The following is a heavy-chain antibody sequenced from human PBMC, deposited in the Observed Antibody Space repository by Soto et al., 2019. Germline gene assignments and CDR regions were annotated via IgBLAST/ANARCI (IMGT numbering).Heavy chain of an antibody. CDR2: GHHSGTT. CDR3: GSNGEYSADH. V-gene: IGHV4-4*02. J-gene: IGHJ4*02. Sequence: QVHLQESGPGLVKPSGTLSLTCAVSGYSIRNGYWWTWVRQTQGKGLEWIGEGHHSGTTNYNPSLGSRVSISMDKAKNQVSLSLTALTAADTATNYCGSNGEYSADHWGQGSLVVVSS. D-gene: IGHD5-12*01. CDR1: GYSIRNGYW.